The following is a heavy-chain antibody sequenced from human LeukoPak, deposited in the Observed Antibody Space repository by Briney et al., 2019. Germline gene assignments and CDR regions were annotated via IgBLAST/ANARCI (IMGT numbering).Heavy chain of an antibody. Sequence: PGRSLRLSCAASGFTFSSYAMHWVRQAPGKGLEWVAVISYDGSNKYYADSVKGRFTISRDISKNTLYLQMNSLRAEDTAIYYCAKSQEDDSSGYYYSNFDYWGQGTLVTVSS. V-gene: IGHV3-30*07. D-gene: IGHD3-22*01. CDR3: AKSQEDDSSGYYYSNFDY. CDR2: ISYDGSNK. CDR1: GFTFSSYA. J-gene: IGHJ4*02.